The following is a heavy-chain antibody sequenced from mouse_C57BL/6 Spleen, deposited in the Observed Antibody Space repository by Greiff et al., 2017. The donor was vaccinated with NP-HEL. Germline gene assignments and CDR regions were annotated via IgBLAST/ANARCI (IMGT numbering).Heavy chain of an antibody. J-gene: IGHJ1*03. CDR1: GYSITSGYY. Sequence: EVKLVESGPGLVKPSQSLSLTCSVTGYSITSGYYWNWIRQFPGNKLEWMGYISYDGSNNYNPSLKNRISITRDTSKNQFFLKLNSVTTEDTATYYGARPGSSYWYFDVWGTGTTVTVSS. CDR2: ISYDGSN. D-gene: IGHD1-1*01. V-gene: IGHV3-6*01. CDR3: ARPGSSYWYFDV.